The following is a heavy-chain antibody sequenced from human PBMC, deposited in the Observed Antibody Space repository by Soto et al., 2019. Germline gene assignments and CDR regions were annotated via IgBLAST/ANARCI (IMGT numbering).Heavy chain of an antibody. J-gene: IGHJ6*02. CDR1: GGTFSSYT. V-gene: IGHV1-69*02. CDR3: ASRYSSSWYYYYYYGMDV. Sequence: GASVKVSCKASGGTFSSYTISWVRQAPGQGLEWMGRIIPILGIANYAQKFQGRVTITADKSTSTAYMELSSLRSEDTAVYFCASRYSSSWYYYYYYGMDVWGQGTTVTVSS. CDR2: IIPILGIA. D-gene: IGHD6-13*01.